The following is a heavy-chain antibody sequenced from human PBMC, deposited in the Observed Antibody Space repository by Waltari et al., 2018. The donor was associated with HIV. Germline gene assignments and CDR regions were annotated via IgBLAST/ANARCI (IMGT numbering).Heavy chain of an antibody. V-gene: IGHV4-59*01. J-gene: IGHJ4*02. Sequence: QVQLQESGPGLVKPSETLSLTCTVSGGSISNYYWSWIRQPPGKGLDLLGFIYFTGSTNYNPSLKSRVTMSVDTSKNQFSLKLSSVTAADTAVYYCASSGYSYGTGYYFDYWGQGTLVTVSS. CDR1: GGSISNYY. CDR3: ASSGYSYGTGYYFDY. CDR2: IYFTGST. D-gene: IGHD5-18*01.